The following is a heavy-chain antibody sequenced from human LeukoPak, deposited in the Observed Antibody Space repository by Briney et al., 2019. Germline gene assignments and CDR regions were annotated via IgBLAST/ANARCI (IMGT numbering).Heavy chain of an antibody. CDR2: INHSRST. CDR1: GWAFSGYC. D-gene: IGHD5/OR15-5a*01. Sequence: DTRWLTCADYGWAFSGYCVYWIRQAPGKGLDWIGEINHSRSTNYNPSLKSLVTISVDTSNNHFSLKLSSVTAADRAVYYCARQSGWCLRFAAFDYWGQGTIVTVFS. J-gene: IGHJ4*02. CDR3: ARQSGWCLRFAAFDY. V-gene: IGHV4-34*01.